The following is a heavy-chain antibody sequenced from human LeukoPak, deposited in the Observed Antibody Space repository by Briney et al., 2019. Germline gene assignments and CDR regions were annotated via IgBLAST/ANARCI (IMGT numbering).Heavy chain of an antibody. D-gene: IGHD3-22*01. CDR3: ARGPYYYDSSGYAH. CDR2: INHSGST. CDR1: GGSFSGYY. Sequence: SDTLSLTCAVYGGSFSGYYWSWIRQPPGKGLEWIGEINHSGSTNYNPSLKSRVTISVDTSKNQFSLKLSSVTAADTAVYYCARGPYYYDSSGYAHWGQGTLVTVSS. V-gene: IGHV4-34*01. J-gene: IGHJ4*02.